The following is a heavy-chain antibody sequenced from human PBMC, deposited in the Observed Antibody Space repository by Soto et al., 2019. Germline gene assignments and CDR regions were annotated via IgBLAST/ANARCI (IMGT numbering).Heavy chain of an antibody. D-gene: IGHD1-26*01. Sequence: GGSLRLSCAASGFIFENFGMSWVRQAPGKGLEWISSISGSGFKKYYADSVKGRFTISRGNSKSTVYLELNNLSAEDTAVYHCAKNQGVELVPLATVDWFDPWGQGSVVTVSS. CDR2: ISGSGFKK. V-gene: IGHV3-23*01. CDR1: GFIFENFG. J-gene: IGHJ5*02. CDR3: AKNQGVELVPLATVDWFDP.